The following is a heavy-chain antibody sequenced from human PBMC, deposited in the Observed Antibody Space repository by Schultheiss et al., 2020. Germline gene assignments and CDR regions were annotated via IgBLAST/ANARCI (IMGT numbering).Heavy chain of an antibody. V-gene: IGHV1/OR15-3*02. CDR1: GYTFTGYY. Sequence: ASVKVSCKASGYTFTGYYMHWVRQAPGQGLEWMGWINAGNGNTKYSQKFQGRVTITRDTSASTAYMELSRLRSDDTAVYYCARGRFLEWHTDDYWGQGTLVTVSS. D-gene: IGHD3-3*01. J-gene: IGHJ4*02. CDR2: INAGNGNT. CDR3: ARGRFLEWHTDDY.